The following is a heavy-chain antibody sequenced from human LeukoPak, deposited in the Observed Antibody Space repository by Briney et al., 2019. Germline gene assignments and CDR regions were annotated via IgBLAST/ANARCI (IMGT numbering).Heavy chain of an antibody. CDR2: IYYSGST. V-gene: IGHV4-59*01. CDR3: ASWYSPKGSEY. Sequence: SETLSLTCTVSGGSISSYYWSWIRQPPGKGLEWIGYIYYSGSTNYNPSLKSRVTMSVDTSRNQFSLKLSSVTAADTAVYYCASWYSPKGSEYWGQGTLVTVSS. D-gene: IGHD6-13*01. CDR1: GGSISSYY. J-gene: IGHJ4*02.